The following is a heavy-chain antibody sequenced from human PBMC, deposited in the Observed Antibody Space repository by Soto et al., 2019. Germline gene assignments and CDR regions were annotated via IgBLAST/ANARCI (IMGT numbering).Heavy chain of an antibody. V-gene: IGHV1-58*02. CDR3: AADPPGIAAAGTGYYYGMDV. Sequence: QMQLVQSGPEVKKPGTSVKVSCKASGFTFTSSAMQWVRQARGQRLEWIGWIVVGSGNTNYAQKFQERVTITRDMSTSTAYMELSSRRSEDTAVYYCAADPPGIAAAGTGYYYGMDVWGQGTTVTVSS. J-gene: IGHJ6*02. D-gene: IGHD6-13*01. CDR2: IVVGSGNT. CDR1: GFTFTSSA.